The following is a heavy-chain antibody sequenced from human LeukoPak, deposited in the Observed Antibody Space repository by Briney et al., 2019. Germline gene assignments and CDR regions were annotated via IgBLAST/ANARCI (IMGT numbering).Heavy chain of an antibody. V-gene: IGHV3-74*03. Sequence: PGGSLRLSCGASGFTFSSYWMHWVRQAPGKGLVWVSRINSDGSSTKCADSVKGRFTISRDNAKNTLYLQMNSLRAEDTAVYYCAALDHGHDYWGQGTLVTVSS. J-gene: IGHJ4*02. CDR1: GFTFSSYW. CDR2: INSDGSST. CDR3: AALDHGHDY.